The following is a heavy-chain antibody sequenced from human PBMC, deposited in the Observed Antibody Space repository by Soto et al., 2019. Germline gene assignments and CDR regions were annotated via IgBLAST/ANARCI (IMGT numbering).Heavy chain of an antibody. CDR3: ARGPFIQLRLIRERNFVS. Sequence: GGSLRLSCAASGFTFSTYGMHWVRQAPGKGLEWVALIWSDGTNKYYADSVKGRFTISRDNAKNSLYLQMNSLRAEDTAVYYCARGPFIQLRLIRERNFVSRRQGPLVTV. V-gene: IGHV3-33*01. J-gene: IGHJ4*02. CDR1: GFTFSTYG. CDR2: IWSDGTNK. D-gene: IGHD5-18*01.